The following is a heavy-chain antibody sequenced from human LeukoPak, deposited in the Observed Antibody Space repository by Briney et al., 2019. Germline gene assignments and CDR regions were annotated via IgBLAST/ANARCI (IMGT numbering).Heavy chain of an antibody. CDR2: IYYSGST. CDR1: GGSISSYY. Sequence: SETLSLTCTVSGGSISSYYWSWIRQPPGKGLEWIGYIYYSGSTNYNPSLKSRVTISVDTSKNQFSLKLSSVTAADTAVYYCARVLLWFGELGAFDIWGQGTMVTVSS. V-gene: IGHV4-59*01. CDR3: ARVLLWFGELGAFDI. D-gene: IGHD3-10*01. J-gene: IGHJ3*02.